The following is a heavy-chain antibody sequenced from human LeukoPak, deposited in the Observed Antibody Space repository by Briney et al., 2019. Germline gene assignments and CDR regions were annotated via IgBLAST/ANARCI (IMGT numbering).Heavy chain of an antibody. V-gene: IGHV4-39*01. D-gene: IGHD3-10*01. CDR1: GGSITSSSYH. Sequence: SETLSLTCTVSGGSITSSSYHWGWIRQPPGKGLEWIGSIYYTGTTYYNPSLKSRVTISVDTSKNQFSLKLSSVTAADTAVYYCARQPYGSGSYLGYWGQGTLVTVSS. J-gene: IGHJ4*02. CDR3: ARQPYGSGSYLGY. CDR2: IYYTGTT.